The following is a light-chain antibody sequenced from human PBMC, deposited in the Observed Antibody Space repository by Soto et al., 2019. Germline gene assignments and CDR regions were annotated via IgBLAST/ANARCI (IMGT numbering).Light chain of an antibody. CDR2: GGT. CDR1: SSDVGSYNL. CDR3: APYAGITTFYF. J-gene: IGLJ1*01. V-gene: IGLV2-23*01. Sequence: QSALTQPASVSGSPGQSITISCTGTSSDVGSYNLVSWYQQHPGEAPKLMIYGGTKRPSGVSNRFSGSKSGNTASLTISGPQAGDEGNYYCAPYAGITTFYFFGPGTKPTAL.